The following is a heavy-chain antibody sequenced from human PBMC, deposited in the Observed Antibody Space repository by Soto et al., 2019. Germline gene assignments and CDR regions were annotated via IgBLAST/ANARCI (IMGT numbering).Heavy chain of an antibody. CDR2: INAGNGNT. D-gene: IGHD3-9*01. Sequence: QVQLVQSGAEVKKPGASVKVSCKASGYTFTSYAMHWVRQAPGQRLEWMGWINAGNGNTKYSQKFQGRVTITRDTSASTAYRELSSLRSEDTAVYYCARNLMDYDILTGYYMGYYFDYWGQGTLVTVSS. CDR3: ARNLMDYDILTGYYMGYYFDY. J-gene: IGHJ4*02. CDR1: GYTFTSYA. V-gene: IGHV1-3*01.